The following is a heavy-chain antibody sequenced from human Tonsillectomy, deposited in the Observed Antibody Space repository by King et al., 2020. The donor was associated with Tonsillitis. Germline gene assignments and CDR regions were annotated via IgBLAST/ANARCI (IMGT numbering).Heavy chain of an antibody. V-gene: IGHV4-34*01. D-gene: IGHD6-13*01. CDR1: GGSFSGYY. CDR3: ARGYSSSWYVDY. Sequence: QVQLQQWGAGLLKPSETLSLTCAVYGGSFSGYYWSWIRQPPGKGLDWIGESNHSGSTNYNPSLKSRVTISVDTSKNQFSMRLTSVTAADTAVYYCARGYSSSWYVDYWGQGTLVTVSS. CDR2: SNHSGST. J-gene: IGHJ4*02.